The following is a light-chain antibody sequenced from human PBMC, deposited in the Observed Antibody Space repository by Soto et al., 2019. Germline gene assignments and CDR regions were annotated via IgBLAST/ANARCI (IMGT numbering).Light chain of an antibody. Sequence: QSALTQPASVSGSPGQSITISCTGTSSDVGGYNYVSWYQQHPGTAPKLMIYDVTNRPSGVSNRFSGPKSGNTASLTISGLQAEDEADYYCNSYTSSTTVVFGGGTKVTVL. J-gene: IGLJ2*01. CDR2: DVT. V-gene: IGLV2-14*01. CDR1: SSDVGGYNY. CDR3: NSYTSSTTVV.